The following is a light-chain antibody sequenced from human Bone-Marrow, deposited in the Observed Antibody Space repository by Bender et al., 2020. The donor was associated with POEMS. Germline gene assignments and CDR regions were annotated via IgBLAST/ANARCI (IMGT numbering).Light chain of an antibody. CDR3: NSYTSSSTWV. Sequence: QSALTQPRSVSGSPGQSVTISCTGTSSDVGAYNYVSWYQQHPGKAPKLIIYDVSYRPTGISNRFSGAKSANTASLTISGLQAEDEADDYCNSYTSSSTWVFGGGTRLTVL. CDR2: DVS. J-gene: IGLJ3*02. CDR1: SSDVGAYNY. V-gene: IGLV2-14*03.